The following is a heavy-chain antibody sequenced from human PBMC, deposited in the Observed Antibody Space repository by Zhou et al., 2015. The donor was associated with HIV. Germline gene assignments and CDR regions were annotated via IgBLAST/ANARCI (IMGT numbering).Heavy chain of an antibody. J-gene: IGHJ3*01. Sequence: LVQSGTEVRKPGSSVNVSCKASGGTFSGSDISWVRQAPGQGLEWMGGITPMFDIKNYAQKFRARLKITVDQSTNTAYMELSSLTSEDAAMYFCARSSVNHDNAFDLWGQGTKVIVSS. V-gene: IGHV1-69*17. D-gene: IGHD1-14*01. CDR2: ITPMFDIK. CDR1: GGTFSGSD. CDR3: ARSSVNHDNAFDL.